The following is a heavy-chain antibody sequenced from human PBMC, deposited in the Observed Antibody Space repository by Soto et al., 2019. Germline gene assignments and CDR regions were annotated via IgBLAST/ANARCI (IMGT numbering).Heavy chain of an antibody. CDR1: VFTLGCFW. V-gene: IGHV3-7*01. Sequence: GALRLSCSASVFTLGCFWMDWVRQAPGKGLEWVANINQDGSDKHYVDSVKGRFTISRDNAKNSLYLQMSSLTAEDSALYYCARSLDYWGQGTLVTVSS. J-gene: IGHJ4*02. CDR3: ARSLDY. CDR2: INQDGSDK.